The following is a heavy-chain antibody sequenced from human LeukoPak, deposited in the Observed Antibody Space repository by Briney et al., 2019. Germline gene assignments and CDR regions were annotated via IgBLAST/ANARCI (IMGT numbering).Heavy chain of an antibody. CDR3: ARDQKRSSRFDP. Sequence: SGTLSLTCAVSGGSISSYYWSWIRQPAGKGLEWIGRIYTSGSTNYNPSLKSRVTMSVDTSKNQFSLKLSSVTAADTAVYYCARDQKRSSRFDPWGQGTLVTVSS. V-gene: IGHV4-4*07. CDR2: IYTSGST. CDR1: GGSISSYY. J-gene: IGHJ5*02.